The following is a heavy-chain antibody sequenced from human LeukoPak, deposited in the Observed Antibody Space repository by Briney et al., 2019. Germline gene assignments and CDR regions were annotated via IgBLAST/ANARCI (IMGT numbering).Heavy chain of an antibody. V-gene: IGHV3-30*02. CDR3: AKSDGHGTGYGFHI. CDR1: GFTFNDYA. Sequence: GGSLRLSCAAAGFTFNDYAMYWVRQSPGRGLEWVALIRDDGSDTFHADSVKGRFTISRHNSKNTVFLRMNSLRGEDSAIYYCAKSDGHGTGYGFHIWGQGTMVTVSS. CDR2: IRDDGSDT. J-gene: IGHJ3*02. D-gene: IGHD6-19*01.